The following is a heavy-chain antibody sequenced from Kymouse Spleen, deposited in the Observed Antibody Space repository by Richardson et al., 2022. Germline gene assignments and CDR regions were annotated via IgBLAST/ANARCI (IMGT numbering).Heavy chain of an antibody. J-gene: IGHJ4*02. V-gene: IGHV3-30*18. CDR3: AKDEVYNWNYGYFDY. D-gene: IGHD1-7*01. Sequence: QVQLVESGGGVVQPGRSLRLSCAASGFTFSSYGMHWVRQAPGKGLEWVAVISYDGSNKYYADSVKGRFTISRDNSKNTLYLQMNSLRAEDTAVYYCAKDEVYNWNYGYFDYWGQGTLVTVSS. CDR2: ISYDGSNK. CDR1: GFTFSSYG.